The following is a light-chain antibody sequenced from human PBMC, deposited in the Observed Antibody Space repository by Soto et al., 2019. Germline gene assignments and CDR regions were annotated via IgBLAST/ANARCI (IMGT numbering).Light chain of an antibody. J-gene: IGKJ1*01. CDR2: TAS. CDR1: QPISDY. Sequence: QVTHSQSSLSASVGDRVTITCRTSQPISDYLNWYQQKPGKAPSLLIYTASNLQTGVPSRFSGSGSGTHFTLTISSLQPEDFATYYCQQSYNTPRPFGQGTMVDI. CDR3: QQSYNTPRP. V-gene: IGKV1-39*01.